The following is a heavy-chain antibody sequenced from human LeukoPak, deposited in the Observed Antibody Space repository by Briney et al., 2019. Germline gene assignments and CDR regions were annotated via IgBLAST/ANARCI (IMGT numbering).Heavy chain of an antibody. D-gene: IGHD4-11*01. Sequence: SETLSLTCTVSGGSISSGSYYWRWIRQPPGKGLEWIGRIYTSGSTNYNPSLKSRVTISVDTSKNQFSLKLSSVTAADTAVSYRPRIARASSNYVWFDPWGEGTLVTVSS. J-gene: IGHJ5*01. V-gene: IGHV4-61*02. CDR3: PRIARASSNYVWFDP. CDR2: IYTSGST. CDR1: GGSISSGSYY.